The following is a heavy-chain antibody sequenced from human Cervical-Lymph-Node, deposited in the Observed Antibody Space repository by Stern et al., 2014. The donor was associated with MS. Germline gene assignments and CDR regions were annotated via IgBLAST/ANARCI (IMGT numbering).Heavy chain of an antibody. CDR2: IYPLNSDP. D-gene: IGHD3-22*01. Sequence: VQLVESGPEVKKPGESLKISCKGSGYRFSSYWIGWVRQTPGKGLEWMGIIYPLNSDPTYSPSFQGQVTIPADNSPNPAYLPWCSLKATDTDMYYCARVGWYYDSNGPKPMNACDIWGQGTMVTVSS. J-gene: IGHJ3*02. CDR1: GYRFSSYW. V-gene: IGHV5-51*01. CDR3: ARVGWYYDSNGPKPMNACDI.